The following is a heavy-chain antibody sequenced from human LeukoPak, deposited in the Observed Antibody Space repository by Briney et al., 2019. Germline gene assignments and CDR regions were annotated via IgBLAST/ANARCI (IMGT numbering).Heavy chain of an antibody. V-gene: IGHV5-51*01. D-gene: IGHD6-6*01. CDR1: GSPFTSYW. J-gene: IGHJ6*02. CDR2: IYPVDSDT. CDR3: ARRLSSSSPKTYYYYYGMDV. Sequence: GGSLQISCQASGSPFTSYWIGWVRPVPGKGLEWMGIIYPVDSDTRYSPSFQGQVTISADKSISTAYLQWSSLKASDTAMYYCARRLSSSSPKTYYYYYGMDVWGQGTTVTVSS.